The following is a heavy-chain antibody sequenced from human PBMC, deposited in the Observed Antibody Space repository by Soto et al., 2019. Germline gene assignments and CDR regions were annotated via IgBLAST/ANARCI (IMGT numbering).Heavy chain of an antibody. CDR2: IYHSGST. CDR3: ARASNYYGSGKGEDAFDI. D-gene: IGHD3-10*01. V-gene: IGHV4-30-2*01. Sequence: PSETLSLTCAVSGGSISSGGYSWSWIRQPPGKGLEWIGYIYHSGSTYYNPSLKSRVAISVDRSKNQFSLKLSSVTAADTAVYYCARASNYYGSGKGEDAFDIWGQGTMVTVSS. CDR1: GGSISSGGYS. J-gene: IGHJ3*02.